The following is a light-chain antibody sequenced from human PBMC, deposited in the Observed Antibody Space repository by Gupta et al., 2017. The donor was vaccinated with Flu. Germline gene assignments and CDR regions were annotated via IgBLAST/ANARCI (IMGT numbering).Light chain of an antibody. V-gene: IGKV3-11*01. J-gene: IGKJ2*01. CDR2: YAA. CDR1: QNGVSY. CDR3: QQRSNWPPYT. Sequence: EKATPSCRAGQNGVSYLASCHQKPGQAPRLLLYYAATKTTCSPARFSGSGCCTAFSITISSLEAQDYSVYYCQQRSNWPPYTFGQGTKLEIK.